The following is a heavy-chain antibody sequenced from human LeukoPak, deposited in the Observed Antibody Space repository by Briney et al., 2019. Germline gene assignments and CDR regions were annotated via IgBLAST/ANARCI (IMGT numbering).Heavy chain of an antibody. CDR1: VYTFTPSY. CDR2: TNPSTGGT. CDR3: ARGGAFCSITTCHEFDH. D-gene: IGHD2-2*01. J-gene: IGHJ4*02. V-gene: IGHV1-2*02. Sequence: ASVTVSCTTSVYTFTPSYLHWVRQVPGQGLEWMCWTNPSTGGTKSAQQVEGRVTMTRDTSNTTGYLELRSLRLDDTATYYCARGGAFCSITTCHEFDHWGQGTLVIVSS.